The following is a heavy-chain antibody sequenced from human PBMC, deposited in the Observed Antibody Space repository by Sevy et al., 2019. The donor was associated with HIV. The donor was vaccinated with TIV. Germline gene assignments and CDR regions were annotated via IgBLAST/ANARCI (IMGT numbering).Heavy chain of an antibody. CDR2: ISSSSSYI. Sequence: GGSLRLSCAASGFTFSSYSMNWVRQAPGKGLEWVSSISSSSSYIYYAHSVKGRFTISRDNAKNSLYLQMNSLRAEDTAVYYCARGRITMVRGLPSDSNYYYYYYMDVWGKGTTVTVSS. V-gene: IGHV3-21*01. CDR3: ARGRITMVRGLPSDSNYYYYYYMDV. J-gene: IGHJ6*03. D-gene: IGHD3-10*01. CDR1: GFTFSSYS.